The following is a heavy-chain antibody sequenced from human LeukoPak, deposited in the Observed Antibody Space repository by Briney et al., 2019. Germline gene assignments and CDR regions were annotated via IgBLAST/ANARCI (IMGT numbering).Heavy chain of an antibody. V-gene: IGHV3-23*01. CDR1: GFTFSSYG. J-gene: IGHJ4*02. Sequence: GGSLRLSCAASGFTFSSYGLSWVRQAPGQGLEWVSAISGSGGSTYYADSVKGRFTISRDNSKNTLYLQMNSLRAEDTAVYYCAKGRGGYYGSGSLVDYWGQGTLVTVSS. D-gene: IGHD3-10*01. CDR2: ISGSGGST. CDR3: AKGRGGYYGSGSLVDY.